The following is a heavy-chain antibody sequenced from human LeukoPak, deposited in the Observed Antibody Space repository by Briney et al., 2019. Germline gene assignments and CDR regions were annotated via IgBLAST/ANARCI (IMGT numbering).Heavy chain of an antibody. CDR1: GFTFSSYA. D-gene: IGHD3-10*01. J-gene: IGHJ4*02. V-gene: IGHV3-23*01. CDR3: AKEFRGSGSFDY. Sequence: GGSLRLSCAASGFTFSSYAMSWVRQAPGKGLEWVSVISGSGGSTYYADSVKGRFTISRDNPKNTLYLQMISLRAEDTAVYYCAKEFRGSGSFDYWGQGTLVTVSS. CDR2: ISGSGGST.